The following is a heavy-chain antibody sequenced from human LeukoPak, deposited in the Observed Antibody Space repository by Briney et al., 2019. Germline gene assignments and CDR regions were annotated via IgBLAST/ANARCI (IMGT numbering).Heavy chain of an antibody. Sequence: PSETLSLTCTVSGGSISSYYWSWIRQPAGKGVEWIGRIYTSGSTNYNPSLKSRVTISVDTSKNQFSLKLSSVTAADTAVYYCAREEYSSSWYYYYYMDVWGKGTTVTVSS. J-gene: IGHJ6*03. CDR3: AREEYSSSWYYYYYMDV. CDR2: IYTSGST. CDR1: GGSISSYY. D-gene: IGHD6-13*01. V-gene: IGHV4-4*07.